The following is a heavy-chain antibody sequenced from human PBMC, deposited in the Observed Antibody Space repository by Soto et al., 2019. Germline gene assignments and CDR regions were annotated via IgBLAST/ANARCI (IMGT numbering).Heavy chain of an antibody. V-gene: IGHV4-59*01. CDR3: ARDLWGYCGTDCYPLDV. Sequence: SETLSLTCTVSGGSSSRYYWSWIRQPPGKGLEWIGYMYNTGSTVYNPSFKSRVTISVDTSKNQFSLKLHSVTAADTAVYYCARDLWGYCGTDCYPLDVWGQGTTVTVSS. J-gene: IGHJ6*02. CDR2: MYNTGST. CDR1: GGSSSRYY. D-gene: IGHD2-21*02.